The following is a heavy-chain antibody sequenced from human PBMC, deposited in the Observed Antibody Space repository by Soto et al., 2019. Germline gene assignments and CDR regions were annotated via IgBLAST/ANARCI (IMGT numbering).Heavy chain of an antibody. CDR1: GDSVSNGDYS. V-gene: IGHV4-30-4*01. D-gene: IGHD4-17*01. Sequence: SETLSLTCSVSGDSVSNGDYSWSWIRQPPGKGLEWIGYIYYIGGPYYNPSLQSRVTISMDTSKNQVSLNLTSVTAADTAVYFCARAPYQDYGDSYYYYPLDAWGPGLTVTVYS. CDR2: IYYIGGP. CDR3: ARAPYQDYGDSYYYYPLDA. J-gene: IGHJ6*02.